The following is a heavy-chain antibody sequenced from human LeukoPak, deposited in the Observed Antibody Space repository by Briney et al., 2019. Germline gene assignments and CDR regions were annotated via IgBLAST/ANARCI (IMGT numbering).Heavy chain of an antibody. CDR2: IKGDGTEK. Sequence: PGGSLRLSCAASGFTFSSYWMSWVRQAPGKGLEWVANIKGDGTEKYYADSVKGRFTISRDNAKNSLYLQMNSLRDEDTAVYYCARELCGGGSCYPFDYWGQGTLVTVSS. V-gene: IGHV3-7*04. CDR1: GFTFSSYW. CDR3: ARELCGGGSCYPFDY. J-gene: IGHJ4*02. D-gene: IGHD2-15*01.